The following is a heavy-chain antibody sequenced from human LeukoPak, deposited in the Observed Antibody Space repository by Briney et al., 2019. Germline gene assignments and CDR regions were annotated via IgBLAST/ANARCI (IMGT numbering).Heavy chain of an antibody. Sequence: PSETLSLTCAVYGGSFSGYYWSWIRQPPGKGPEWIGEINHSGSTNYNPSLKSRVTISVDTSKNQFSLKLSSVTAADTAVYYCARGLRALDYWGQGTLVTVSS. V-gene: IGHV4-34*01. CDR1: GGSFSGYY. D-gene: IGHD3-3*01. J-gene: IGHJ4*02. CDR2: INHSGST. CDR3: ARGLRALDY.